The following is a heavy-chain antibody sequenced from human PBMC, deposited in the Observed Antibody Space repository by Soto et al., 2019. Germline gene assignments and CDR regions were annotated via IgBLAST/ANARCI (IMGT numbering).Heavy chain of an antibody. CDR2: INHSGST. CDR1: GGSFSGYY. D-gene: IGHD6-13*01. J-gene: IGHJ5*02. CDR3: ERGSGAAAQSNWFDP. Sequence: SETLSLTCAVYGGSFSGYYWSWIRQPPGKGLEWIGEINHSGSTNYNPSLKSRVTISVDTSKNQFSLKLSSVTAADTAVYYCERGSGAAAQSNWFDPWGQGTLVNVSS. V-gene: IGHV4-34*01.